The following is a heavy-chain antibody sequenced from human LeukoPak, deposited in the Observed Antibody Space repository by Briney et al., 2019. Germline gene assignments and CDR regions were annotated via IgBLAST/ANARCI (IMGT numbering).Heavy chain of an antibody. D-gene: IGHD2-2*01. J-gene: IGHJ5*02. CDR3: ARSTSSHSNNWFDP. CDR2: ISSSGSTI. V-gene: IGHV3-11*01. Sequence: PGRSLRLSCAASGFTFSDYYMSWIRQAPGKGLEWVSYISSSGSTIYYADSVKGRFTISRDNAKNSLYLQMNSLRAEDTAVYYCARSTSSHSNNWFDPWGQGTLVAVSS. CDR1: GFTFSDYY.